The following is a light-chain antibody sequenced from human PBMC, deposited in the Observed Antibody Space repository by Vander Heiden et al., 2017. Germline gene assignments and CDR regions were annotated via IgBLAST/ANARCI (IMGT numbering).Light chain of an antibody. J-gene: IGKJ1*01. CDR1: PYSSRW. CDR2: DAS. Sequence: DIQMTQSPSFVSASFGDRVTISCRASPYSSRWLAWYQQKPGEAPKLPISDASRLQDEVPPRFSGRGSGTEFNLTISSLEPEGSASYYCQQTENFPVAFGQGTKVEVK. CDR3: QQTENFPVA. V-gene: IGKV1-12*01.